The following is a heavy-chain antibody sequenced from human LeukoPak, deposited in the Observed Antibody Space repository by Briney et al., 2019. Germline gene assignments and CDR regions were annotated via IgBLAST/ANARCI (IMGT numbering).Heavy chain of an antibody. CDR1: GGSISSGSYY. J-gene: IGHJ4*02. CDR3: ARDPDLYSRSHPGFDY. CDR2: IYTSGST. V-gene: IGHV4-61*02. Sequence: PSETLSLPCTVSGGSISSGSYYWSWIRQPAGKGLEWIGRIYTSGSTNYNPSLKSRVTISVDTSKNQFSLKLSSVTAADTAVYYCARDPDLYSRSHPGFDYWGQGTLVTVSS. D-gene: IGHD1-26*01.